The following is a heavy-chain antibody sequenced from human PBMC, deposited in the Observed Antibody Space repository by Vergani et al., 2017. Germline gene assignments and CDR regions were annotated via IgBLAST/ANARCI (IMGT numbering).Heavy chain of an antibody. CDR2: ISSSGSTI. J-gene: IGHJ6*02. CDR1: GFTFSSYE. CDR3: ARGKQWLVLDYYYGMDV. V-gene: IGHV3-48*03. D-gene: IGHD6-19*01. Sequence: EVQLVESGGGLVKPGGSLRLSCAASGFTFSSYEMNWVRQAPGKGLEWVSYISSSGSTIYYADSVKGRFTISRDNAKNSLYLQMNSLRAEDTAVYYCARGKQWLVLDYYYGMDVWGQGTTVTVSS.